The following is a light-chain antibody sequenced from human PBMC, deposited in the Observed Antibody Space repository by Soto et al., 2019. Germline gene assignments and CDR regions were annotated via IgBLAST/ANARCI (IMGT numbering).Light chain of an antibody. CDR2: DAS. V-gene: IGKV3-11*01. CDR3: QHRCNCAYG. CDR1: ENVNNF. J-gene: IGKJ2*03. Sequence: EIVLTQSPATLSLSPGERATLSCRASENVNNFLAWYQQKPGQAPRLLIYDASNRTTGVPARFSGSGSGTDFTLTISTLESEDFAVYYCQHRCNCAYGFGQGTKLEI.